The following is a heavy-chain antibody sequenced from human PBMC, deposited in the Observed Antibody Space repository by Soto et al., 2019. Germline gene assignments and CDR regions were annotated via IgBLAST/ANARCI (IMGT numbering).Heavy chain of an antibody. CDR2: INHSGGT. J-gene: IGHJ3*02. Sequence: VQLQQWGAGLLKPSETLSLTCAVYGGSFSGDYWSWIRQPPGKGLEWIGEINHSGGTNYNPSLEGRVNKPLHRAKNRFPVRLTSVPAADTAVYYCAGGGDFDAFDIWGQGKMVPVSS. CDR3: AGGGDFDAFDI. CDR1: GGSFSGDY. V-gene: IGHV4-34*01.